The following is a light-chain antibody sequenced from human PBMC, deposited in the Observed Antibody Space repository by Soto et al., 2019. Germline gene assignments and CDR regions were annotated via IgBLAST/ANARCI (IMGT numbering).Light chain of an antibody. Sequence: EIVMTQSPATLSVSPGERATLSCRASQSVSSKLAWYQQKPGQGPRLLIYGASNRATGIPARFSGSGSGTDFTLTISSLEPEDFAVYYCQQRTNWPPTFGGGTKVEMK. CDR1: QSVSSK. V-gene: IGKV3-11*01. CDR2: GAS. J-gene: IGKJ4*01. CDR3: QQRTNWPPT.